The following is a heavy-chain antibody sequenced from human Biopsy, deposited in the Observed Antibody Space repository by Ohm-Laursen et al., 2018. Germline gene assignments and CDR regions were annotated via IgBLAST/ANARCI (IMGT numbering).Heavy chain of an antibody. CDR2: MTPDSGNT. Sequence: ASVKASRTPSGSTFTSYETNWVRQATGQGLEWMGWMTPDSGNTGYAQNFQGRVTMTRNTSISTAYMELSSLRSEDTAVYFCARADPPLFYYGSGSSNWFDPWGQGTLVTVSS. J-gene: IGHJ5*02. D-gene: IGHD3-10*01. V-gene: IGHV1-8*01. CDR1: GSTFTSYE. CDR3: ARADPPLFYYGSGSSNWFDP.